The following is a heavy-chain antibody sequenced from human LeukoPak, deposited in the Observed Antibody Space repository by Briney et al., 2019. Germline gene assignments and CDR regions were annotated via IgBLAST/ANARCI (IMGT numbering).Heavy chain of an antibody. CDR1: GFTFSSYS. CDR2: ISSSSSTI. J-gene: IGHJ6*03. Sequence: GGSLRLSCAASGFTFSSYSMNWVRQAPGKGLEWVSYISSSSSTIYYADSVKGRFTISRDNAKNSLYLQMNSLRAEDTAVYYCARTPPRRYYYYYYMDVWGKGTTVTVSS. CDR3: ARTPPRRYYYYYYMDV. V-gene: IGHV3-48*01.